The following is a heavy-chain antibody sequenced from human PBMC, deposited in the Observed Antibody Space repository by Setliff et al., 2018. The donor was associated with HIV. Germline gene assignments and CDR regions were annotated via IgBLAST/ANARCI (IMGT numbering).Heavy chain of an antibody. CDR3: AKTTPQPHYYYYVDV. Sequence: GASVKVSCKASGYIFSTYGISWVRQAPGQGLEWMGWISASNGNTHYAQKVQGRVTLTTDTSTNTAYRESRSPRSDDAAVYYCAKTTPQPHYYYYVDVWGKGTTVTVSS. J-gene: IGHJ6*03. CDR1: GYIFSTYG. V-gene: IGHV1-18*01. CDR2: ISASNGNT. D-gene: IGHD4-17*01.